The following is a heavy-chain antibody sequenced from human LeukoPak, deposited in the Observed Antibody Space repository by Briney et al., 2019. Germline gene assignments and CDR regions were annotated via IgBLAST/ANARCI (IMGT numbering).Heavy chain of an antibody. V-gene: IGHV4-59*01. CDR3: ARDRTYYDSSGYYLAFDI. Sequence: SETLSLTCAVYGGSFSGYYWSWIRQPPGKGLEWIGYIYYSGSTNYNPSLKSRVTISVDTSKNQFSLKLSSVTAADTAVYYCARDRTYYDSSGYYLAFDIWGQGTMVTVSS. J-gene: IGHJ3*02. D-gene: IGHD3-22*01. CDR2: IYYSGST. CDR1: GGSFSGYY.